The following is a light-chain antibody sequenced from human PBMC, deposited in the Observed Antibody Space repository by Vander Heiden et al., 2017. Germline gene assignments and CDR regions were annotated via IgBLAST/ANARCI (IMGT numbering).Light chain of an antibody. Sequence: QSVLTHPPSVSGAPGQRVTISCTGSSSNIGAGYDVHWYQQLPETAPKLLIYGNSNRPSGVPDRFSGSKSGTSASLAITGLQAEDEADYYCQSYDSSLSGWVFGGGTKLTVL. CDR3: QSYDSSLSGWV. CDR2: GNS. CDR1: SSNIGAGYD. J-gene: IGLJ3*02. V-gene: IGLV1-40*01.